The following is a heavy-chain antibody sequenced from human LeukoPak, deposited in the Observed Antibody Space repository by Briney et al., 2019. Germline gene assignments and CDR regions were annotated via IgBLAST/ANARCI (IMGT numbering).Heavy chain of an antibody. CDR3: ARGGPIGQLWSWY. V-gene: IGHV4-34*01. J-gene: IGHJ4*02. D-gene: IGHD5-18*01. Sequence: KSSETLSLTCAVYGGSFSDYYWSWIRQPPGKGLECIGEINHSGSTNYNPSLKSRVTISVDTSKNQFSLKLSSVTAADTAVYYCARGGPIGQLWSWYWGQGTLVTVSS. CDR2: INHSGST. CDR1: GGSFSDYY.